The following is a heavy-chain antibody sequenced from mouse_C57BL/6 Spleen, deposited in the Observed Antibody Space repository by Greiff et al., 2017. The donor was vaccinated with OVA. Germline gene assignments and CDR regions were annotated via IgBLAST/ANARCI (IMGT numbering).Heavy chain of an antibody. CDR2: IYPGSGNT. CDR1: GYSFTSSY. J-gene: IGHJ2*01. V-gene: IGHV1-66*01. D-gene: IGHD1-1*01. Sequence: QVQLQQSGPELVKPGASVKISCKASGYSFTSSYIHWVKQRPGQGLEWIGWIYPGSGNTKYNEKFKGKATLTADTSSSTAYMQLSSLTSEDSAVYDCAREENYGPTYYFDYWGQGTTLTVSS. CDR3: AREENYGPTYYFDY.